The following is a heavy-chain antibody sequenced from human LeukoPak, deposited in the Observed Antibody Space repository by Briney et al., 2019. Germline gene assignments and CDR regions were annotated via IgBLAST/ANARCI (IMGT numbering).Heavy chain of an antibody. J-gene: IGHJ4*02. D-gene: IGHD5-24*01. CDR3: ARGRDGYYFDY. CDR2: ISFTTSYI. Sequence: PGGSLRLSCAASGFTFSSYAMSWVRQAPGKGLGWVSSISFTTSYIYYADSVKGRFTISRDNAKNSLYLEMNSLRAEDTAVYYCARGRDGYYFDYWGQGTLVTASS. V-gene: IGHV3-21*01. CDR1: GFTFSSYA.